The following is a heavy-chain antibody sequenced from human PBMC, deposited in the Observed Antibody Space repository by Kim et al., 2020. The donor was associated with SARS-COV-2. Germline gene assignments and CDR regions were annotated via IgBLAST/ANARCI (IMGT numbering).Heavy chain of an antibody. CDR1: GFTFSDYY. CDR3: ASPMTTLKGLRGYYYMDV. Sequence: GGSLRLSCAASGFTFSDYYMSWIRQAPGKGLEWVSYISSSGSTIYYADSVKGRFTISRDNAKNSLYLQMNSLRAEDTAVYYCASPMTTLKGLRGYYYMDVWGKGTTVTVSS. V-gene: IGHV3-11*01. CDR2: ISSSGSTI. D-gene: IGHD4-17*01. J-gene: IGHJ6*03.